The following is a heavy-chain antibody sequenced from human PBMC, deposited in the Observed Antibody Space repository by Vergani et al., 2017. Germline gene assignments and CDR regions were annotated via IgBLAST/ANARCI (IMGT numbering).Heavy chain of an antibody. CDR1: GFTFSDHY. J-gene: IGHJ4*02. V-gene: IGHV3-11*01. CDR3: VKDLGITTAALAY. CDR2: MSSGDSI. Sequence: QVQLVESGGGLVKPGGSLRLSCAASGFTFSDHYMSWVRQAPGKGLEWISYMSSGDSIYYADSVKGRFTISRDNAKNSLYLQMNSLRAEDMALYYCVKDLGITTAALAYWGQGTLVTVSS. D-gene: IGHD6-13*01.